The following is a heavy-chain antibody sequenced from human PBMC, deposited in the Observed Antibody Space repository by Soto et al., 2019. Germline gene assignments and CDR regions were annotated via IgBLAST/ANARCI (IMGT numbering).Heavy chain of an antibody. CDR3: ARDRPHSTSTTTYWYFDL. CDR1: GFSLSGHA. CDR2: LSGSGDNT. J-gene: IGHJ2*01. Sequence: GGSLRLSCAASGFSLSGHALSWVRQAPGKGLEWVSTLSGSGDNTYFTDSVKGRFTLSRDNSKSTLFLQMNSLRAEDTAVYYCARDRPHSTSTTTYWYFDLWGRGTLVTVSS. V-gene: IGHV3-23*01. D-gene: IGHD2-2*01.